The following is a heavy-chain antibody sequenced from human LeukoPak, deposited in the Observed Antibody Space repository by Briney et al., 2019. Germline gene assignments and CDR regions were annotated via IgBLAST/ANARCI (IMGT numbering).Heavy chain of an antibody. CDR1: GYTFTSYG. J-gene: IGHJ4*02. D-gene: IGHD2-2*01. Sequence: ASVKVSCKASGYTFTSYGISWVRQAPGKGLEWMGGFDPEDGETIYAQKFQGRVTITTDESTSTAYMELSSLRSEDTAVYYCATQGYCSSTSCYAADYWGQGTLVTVSS. CDR2: FDPEDGET. V-gene: IGHV1-18*01. CDR3: ATQGYCSSTSCYAADY.